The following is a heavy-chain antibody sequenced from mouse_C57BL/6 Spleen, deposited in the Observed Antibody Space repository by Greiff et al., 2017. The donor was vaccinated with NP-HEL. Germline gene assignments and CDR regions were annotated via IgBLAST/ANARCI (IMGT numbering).Heavy chain of an antibody. CDR2: INPGSGGT. V-gene: IGHV1-54*01. CDR1: GYAFTNYL. J-gene: IGHJ4*01. Sequence: QVQLQQSGAELVRPGTSVKVFCKASGYAFTNYLIAWVKQRPGQGLEWIGVINPGSGGTNYNEKFKGKATLTADKSSSTAYMQLSSLTSEDSAVYFCARPITTVVADYYAMDYWGQGTSVTVSS. D-gene: IGHD1-1*01. CDR3: ARPITTVVADYYAMDY.